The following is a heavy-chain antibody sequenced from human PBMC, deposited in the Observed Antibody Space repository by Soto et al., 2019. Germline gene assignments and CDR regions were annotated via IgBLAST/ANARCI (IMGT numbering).Heavy chain of an antibody. J-gene: IGHJ6*02. V-gene: IGHV1-18*01. CDR3: ARGGQECSNSGCGYIYDGMDV. Sequence: GASVKVSCKASGYTFSHYGIGWVRQAPGQGLEWMGWISAYNGNRHFAEGLRGRITMTTNTTTSTADMELRSPSSDDTAVYYCARGGQECSNSGCGYIYDGMDVWGQGTTVTVSS. CDR1: GYTFSHYG. CDR2: ISAYNGNR. D-gene: IGHD1-26*01.